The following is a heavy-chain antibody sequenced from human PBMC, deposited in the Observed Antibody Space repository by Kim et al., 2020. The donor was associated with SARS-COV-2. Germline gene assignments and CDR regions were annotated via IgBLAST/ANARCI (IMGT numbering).Heavy chain of an antibody. J-gene: IGHJ4*02. Sequence: ASVKVSCKASGYTFTSYAMHWVRQAPGQRLEWMGWINAGNGNTKYSQKFQGRVTITRDTSASTAYMELSSLRSEDTAVYYCARVEALKSMVRGVIINGDYWGQGTLVTVSS. CDR3: ARVEALKSMVRGVIINGDY. D-gene: IGHD3-10*01. V-gene: IGHV1-3*01. CDR2: INAGNGNT. CDR1: GYTFTSYA.